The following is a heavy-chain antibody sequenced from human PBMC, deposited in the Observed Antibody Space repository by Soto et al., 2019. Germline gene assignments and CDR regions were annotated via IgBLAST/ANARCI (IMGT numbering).Heavy chain of an antibody. J-gene: IGHJ2*01. CDR1: GFTFNNYG. Sequence: GGSLRLSCAASGFTFNNYGMHWVRQAPGKGLEWVAVIWYDGSHESYADSVKGRFTISRDNSKNTLYLQMDSLRAEDTAVYYCARDRYSYDSRAYQGVDWYFDLWGRGTLVTVSS. D-gene: IGHD3-22*01. CDR3: ARDRYSYDSRAYQGVDWYFDL. V-gene: IGHV3-33*01. CDR2: IWYDGSHE.